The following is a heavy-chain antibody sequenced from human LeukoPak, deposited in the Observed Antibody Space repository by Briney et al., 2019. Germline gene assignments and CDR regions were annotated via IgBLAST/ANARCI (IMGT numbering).Heavy chain of an antibody. CDR1: GFTFSTHA. J-gene: IGHJ4*02. V-gene: IGHV3-23*01. CDR2: ISGSVGST. D-gene: IGHD3-9*01. Sequence: GGSLRLSCAASGFTFSTHAMSWVRQAPGQGLEWVSAISGSVGSTYYADSVKGRFTISRDNSKNTLYLQMNSLRAEDTAVYYCAKDRGILAGHPFDYWGQGTLVTVSS. CDR3: AKDRGILAGHPFDY.